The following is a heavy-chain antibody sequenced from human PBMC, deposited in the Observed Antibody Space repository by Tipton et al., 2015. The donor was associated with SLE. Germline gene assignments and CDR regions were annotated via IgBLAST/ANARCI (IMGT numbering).Heavy chain of an antibody. J-gene: IGHJ4*02. Sequence: LRLSCTVSGGSISSSSYYWGWIRQPPGKGLEWIGSIYYSGSTYYNPSLKSRVTISVDTSKNQFSLKLSSVTAADTAVYYCARTGVFYDISTNFDYWGQGTLVTVSS. V-gene: IGHV4-39*07. CDR2: IYYSGST. CDR3: ARTGVFYDISTNFDY. CDR1: GGSISSSSYY. D-gene: IGHD3-9*01.